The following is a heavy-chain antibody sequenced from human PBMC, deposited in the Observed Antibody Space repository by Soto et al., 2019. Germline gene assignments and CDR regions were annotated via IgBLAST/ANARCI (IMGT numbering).Heavy chain of an antibody. J-gene: IGHJ4*02. Sequence: QVQLVESGGGVVQPGRSLRLSCAASGFTFSSYGMHWVRQAPGKGLEWVAVISYDGSNKYYVDSVKGRFTISRDNSKNTLYLQMNSLRAEDTAVYYCAKDKLAVAGTDYFDYWGQGTLVTVSS. V-gene: IGHV3-30*18. D-gene: IGHD6-19*01. CDR2: ISYDGSNK. CDR3: AKDKLAVAGTDYFDY. CDR1: GFTFSSYG.